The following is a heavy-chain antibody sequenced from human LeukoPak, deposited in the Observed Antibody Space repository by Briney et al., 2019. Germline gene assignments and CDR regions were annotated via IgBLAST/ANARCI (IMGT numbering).Heavy chain of an antibody. Sequence: PSQTLSLTCTVSGGSISSYYWSWIRQPPGKGLEWIGNIYYSGSTNYNPSLKSRVTISVDTSKNQFSLKLSSVTAADTAVYYCTRGSIAYYYMDVWGKGTTVTISS. CDR2: IYYSGST. D-gene: IGHD3-22*01. CDR3: TRGSIAYYYMDV. CDR1: GGSISSYY. V-gene: IGHV4-59*01. J-gene: IGHJ6*03.